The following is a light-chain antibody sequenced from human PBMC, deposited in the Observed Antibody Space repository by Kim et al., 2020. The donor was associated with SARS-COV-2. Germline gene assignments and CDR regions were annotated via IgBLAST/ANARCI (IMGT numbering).Light chain of an antibody. CDR2: DVN. J-gene: IGLJ1*01. Sequence: QSALTQPASVSGSPGQSITISCTAPSSDVGGYNYVSWYQQHPGKAPKLMIYDVNIRPSGVSNRFSGSKSGNTASLTISGLQAEDEADYYCSSYTSSSTFFGTGTKVTVL. CDR3: SSYTSSSTF. V-gene: IGLV2-14*03. CDR1: SSDVGGYNY.